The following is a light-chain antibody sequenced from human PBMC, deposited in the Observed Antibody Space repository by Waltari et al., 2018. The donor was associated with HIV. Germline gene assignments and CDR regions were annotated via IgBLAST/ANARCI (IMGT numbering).Light chain of an antibody. V-gene: IGLV2-23*02. CDR1: NSDIGSFNL. CDR3: CAYAHTKTWV. CDR2: EVT. J-gene: IGLJ3*02. Sequence: QSALTQPASVSGSPGQSITFSCTGTNSDIGSFNLVSWYQQHPGRVPKVIIYEVTERPSGISSRFSGSKSGNTASLTISGLQPEDEADYYCCAYAHTKTWVFGGGTKLTVL.